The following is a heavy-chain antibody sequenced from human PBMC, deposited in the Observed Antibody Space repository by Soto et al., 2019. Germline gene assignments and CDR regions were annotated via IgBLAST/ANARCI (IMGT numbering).Heavy chain of an antibody. D-gene: IGHD4-17*01. V-gene: IGHV1-69*13. CDR1: GGTFSSYA. Sequence: SVKVSCKASGGTFSSYAISWVRQAPGQGLEWMGGIIPIFGTANYAQKFQGRVTITADESTSTAYMELSSLRSEDTAVYYCARDLTTVVTLGAFDIWGQGTMVTVSS. CDR2: IIPIFGTA. CDR3: ARDLTTVVTLGAFDI. J-gene: IGHJ3*02.